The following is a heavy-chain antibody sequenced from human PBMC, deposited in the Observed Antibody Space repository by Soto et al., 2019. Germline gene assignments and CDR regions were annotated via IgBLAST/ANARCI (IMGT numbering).Heavy chain of an antibody. Sequence: SETLSLTCSVSGDSVTSGDYYWTWVRQSPGKGLEWIGYISYSGNTAYNPSLSSRLTISVDTSKNQFSLKLSSVTAADTAVYYCARDRRRCSGGSCYPRVYYYGMDVWGQGTTVTVSS. D-gene: IGHD2-15*01. CDR2: ISYSGNT. V-gene: IGHV4-30-4*01. CDR1: GDSVTSGDYY. CDR3: ARDRRRCSGGSCYPRVYYYGMDV. J-gene: IGHJ6*02.